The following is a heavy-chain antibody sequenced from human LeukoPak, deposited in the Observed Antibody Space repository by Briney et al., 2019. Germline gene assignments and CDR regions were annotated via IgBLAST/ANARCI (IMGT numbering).Heavy chain of an antibody. CDR2: ISYDGSNK. CDR1: GFTFSSYG. D-gene: IGHD2-15*01. CDR3: AKEPCSGGGCAADY. Sequence: PGGSLRLSCAASGFTFSSYGMHWVRQAPGKGLEWVAVISYDGSNKYYADSVKGRFAISRDNSKNTLYLQMNSLRAEDRAVYYCAKEPCSGGGCAADYWGQGTLVTVSS. V-gene: IGHV3-30*18. J-gene: IGHJ4*02.